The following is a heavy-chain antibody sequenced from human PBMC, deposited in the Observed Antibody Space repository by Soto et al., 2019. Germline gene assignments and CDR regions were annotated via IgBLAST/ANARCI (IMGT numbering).Heavy chain of an antibody. CDR3: ARSYCSGGSCHFRAFDI. CDR2: INSDGSST. V-gene: IGHV3-74*01. CDR1: GFTFSSYW. J-gene: IGHJ3*02. Sequence: EVQLVESGGGLVQPGGSLRLSCAASGFTFSSYWMHWVRQAPGKGLVWVSRINSDGSSTNYADSVKGRFTIYRDNAKNTLYLQMNSVRAEDTAVHYCARSYCSGGSCHFRAFDIWGQGTMVTVSS. D-gene: IGHD2-15*01.